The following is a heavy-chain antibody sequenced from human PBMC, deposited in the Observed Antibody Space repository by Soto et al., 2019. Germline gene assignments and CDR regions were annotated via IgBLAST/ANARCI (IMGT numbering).Heavy chain of an antibody. Sequence: GGSLRLSCAASGFSFSNSAMSWVRQAPGKGLEWVSGISGGGGSTYYADSVKGRFAISRDNFKNTLFLQMNSLRAEDTAVYYCAKDPLNIEVVTATDYWGQGTLVTVSS. CDR2: ISGGGGST. CDR3: AKDPLNIEVVTATDY. CDR1: GFSFSNSA. D-gene: IGHD2-21*02. V-gene: IGHV3-23*01. J-gene: IGHJ4*02.